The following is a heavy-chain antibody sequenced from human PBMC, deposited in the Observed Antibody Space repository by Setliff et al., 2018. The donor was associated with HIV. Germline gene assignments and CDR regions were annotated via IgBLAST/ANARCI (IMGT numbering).Heavy chain of an antibody. CDR3: ATNSGSSLGGFAFDY. CDR2: IYYSGST. J-gene: IGHJ4*02. V-gene: IGHV4-39*01. Sequence: SETLSLTCTVSGGSISSSSYYWGWIRQPPGKGLEWIGSIYYSGSTYYNPSLKSRVTISVDTSKNQFSLKLSSVTAADTAVYYCATNSGSSLGGFAFDYWGQGTLVTVSS. D-gene: IGHD1-26*01. CDR1: GGSISSSSYY.